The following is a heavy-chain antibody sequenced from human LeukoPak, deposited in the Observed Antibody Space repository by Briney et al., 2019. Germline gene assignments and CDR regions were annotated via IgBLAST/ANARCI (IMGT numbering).Heavy chain of an antibody. CDR3: ARDSCSSTSCYLNWFDP. Sequence: ASVKVSCKASGYTFTSYGISWVRQAPGQGLEWMGWISAYNGNTNYAQKLQGRVTMTTDTSTSTAYMELRSLRSDDTAVYYCARDSCSSTSCYLNWFDPWGQGTQVIVSS. J-gene: IGHJ5*02. V-gene: IGHV1-18*01. CDR1: GYTFTSYG. CDR2: ISAYNGNT. D-gene: IGHD2-2*01.